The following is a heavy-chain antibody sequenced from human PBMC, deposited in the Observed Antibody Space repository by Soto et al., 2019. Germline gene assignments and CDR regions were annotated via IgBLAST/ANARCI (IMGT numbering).Heavy chain of an antibody. CDR1: GFTFSSYG. Sequence: SLRLSCAASGFTFSSYGMHWVRQAPGKGLEWVAVISYDGSNKSYADSVKGRFTISRDNSKNTLFLQMNSLRAEDTALYYCAKDRLRREYYFDYWGLGTLVTVSS. D-gene: IGHD4-17*01. CDR2: ISYDGSNK. V-gene: IGHV3-30*18. CDR3: AKDRLRREYYFDY. J-gene: IGHJ4*02.